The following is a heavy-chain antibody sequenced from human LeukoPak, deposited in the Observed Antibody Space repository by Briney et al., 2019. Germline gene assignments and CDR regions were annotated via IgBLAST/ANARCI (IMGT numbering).Heavy chain of an antibody. Sequence: GGSLRLSCAASGFTFSSYSMNWVRQAPGKGLEWVSSISSSSSYIYYADSVKGRFTISRDNAKNSPYLQMNSLRAEDTAVYYCARDSITMVRGSVWDVWGKGTTVTVSS. CDR3: ARDSITMVRGSVWDV. CDR2: ISSSSSYI. D-gene: IGHD3-10*01. V-gene: IGHV3-21*01. CDR1: GFTFSSYS. J-gene: IGHJ6*04.